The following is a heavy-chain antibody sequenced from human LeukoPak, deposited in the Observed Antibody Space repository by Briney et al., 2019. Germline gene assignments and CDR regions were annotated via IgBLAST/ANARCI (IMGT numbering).Heavy chain of an antibody. Sequence: GASVEVSCKASGYNFVGYYLHWVRQAPGQGLEWMAWIDPYTGNTHYAQKFQGRITVTRDTSLSTTYMELNWLTSDDTALYYCAREYSASEHWGQGTLVTVSS. CDR1: GYNFVGYY. CDR2: IDPYTGNT. CDR3: AREYSASEH. D-gene: IGHD5-12*01. J-gene: IGHJ1*01. V-gene: IGHV1-2*02.